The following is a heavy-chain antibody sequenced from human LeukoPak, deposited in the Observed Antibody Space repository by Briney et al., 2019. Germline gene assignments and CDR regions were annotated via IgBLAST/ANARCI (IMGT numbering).Heavy chain of an antibody. J-gene: IGHJ6*03. CDR3: ARDPHSSSWYYYYYMDV. CDR1: GYTFTSYG. Sequence: GASVKISCKASGYTFTSYGISWVRQAPGQGLEWMGWISAYNGNTNYAQRPQGRVTMTTDTSTSTAYMELRSLRSDDTAVYYCARDPHSSSWYYYYYMDVWGKGTTVTVSS. D-gene: IGHD6-13*01. V-gene: IGHV1-18*01. CDR2: ISAYNGNT.